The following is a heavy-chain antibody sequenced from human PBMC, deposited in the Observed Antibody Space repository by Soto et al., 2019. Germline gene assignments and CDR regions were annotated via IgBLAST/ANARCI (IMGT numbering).Heavy chain of an antibody. V-gene: IGHV3-30-3*01. Sequence: GGSLRLSCAASGFTFSTYAMHWVRQAPGKGLEWVAVISFDGNNKYYADSVKGRFTISRDNSEATLYLQMDSLRPEDTALYYCARGSLMTTESDFDYWGQGTLVTVSS. CDR2: ISFDGNNK. D-gene: IGHD4-17*01. CDR3: ARGSLMTTESDFDY. CDR1: GFTFSTYA. J-gene: IGHJ4*02.